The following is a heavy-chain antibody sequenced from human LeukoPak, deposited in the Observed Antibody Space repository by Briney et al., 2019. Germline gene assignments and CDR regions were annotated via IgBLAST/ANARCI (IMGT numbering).Heavy chain of an antibody. D-gene: IGHD3-22*01. J-gene: IGHJ6*02. CDR2: IWYDGSNK. CDR1: GFTFSSYG. CDR3: ARSIWYYDSSGYSFTGDYYYGMDV. V-gene: IGHV3-33*01. Sequence: GRSLRLSCAASGFTFSSYGMHWVRQAPCKGLEWVAVIWYDGSNKYYADSVKGRFTISRDNSKNTLYLQMNSLRAEDTAVYYCARSIWYYDSSGYSFTGDYYYGMDVWGQGTTVTVSS.